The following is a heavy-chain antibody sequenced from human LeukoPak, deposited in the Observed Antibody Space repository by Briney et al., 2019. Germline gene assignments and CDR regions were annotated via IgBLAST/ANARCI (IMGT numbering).Heavy chain of an antibody. V-gene: IGHV3-7*01. CDR3: ARDHCSSSSCYTYYGMEL. Sequence: GGSLRLSCAASGFSFSSYWMNWVRQVSGKGLEWVANINQDRSEKSYVDSVKGRFTISRGNAKNSLYLQMNSLRAEDTAVYYCARDHCSSSSCYTYYGMELWGQGTTVTVSS. D-gene: IGHD2-2*02. CDR1: GFSFSSYW. J-gene: IGHJ6*02. CDR2: INQDRSEK.